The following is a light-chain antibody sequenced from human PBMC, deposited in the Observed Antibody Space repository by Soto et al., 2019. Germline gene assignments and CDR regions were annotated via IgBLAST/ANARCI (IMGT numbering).Light chain of an antibody. V-gene: IGKV1-39*01. CDR1: QIIFSY. CDR3: QQSYSAPFT. CDR2: DAS. J-gene: IGKJ2*01. Sequence: DIQMTQSPSSLSASVGDRVIITCRASQIIFSYLNWYQQKPGKAPKLLIHDASSLQTGVPSRFSGSGSGTDFTLTIISLQPEDFATYYCQQSYSAPFTFGQGTKLEIK.